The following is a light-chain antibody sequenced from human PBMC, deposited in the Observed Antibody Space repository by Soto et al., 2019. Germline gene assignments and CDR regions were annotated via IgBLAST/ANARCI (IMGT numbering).Light chain of an antibody. V-gene: IGLV2-14*01. CDR2: EVS. CDR3: SSYTRSSTRV. Sequence: QSALTQPASVSGSPGQSITISCTGTSSDVGGYNYVSWYQQHPGKAPKLMIYEVSNRPSGVSNRFSGSKSGNTASLTISVLQAEDEADYSCSSYTRSSTRVFGGGTKLTVL. J-gene: IGLJ3*02. CDR1: SSDVGGYNY.